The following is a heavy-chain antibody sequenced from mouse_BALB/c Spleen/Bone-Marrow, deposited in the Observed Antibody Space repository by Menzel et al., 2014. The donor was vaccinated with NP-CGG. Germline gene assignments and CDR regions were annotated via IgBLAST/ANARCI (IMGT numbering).Heavy chain of an antibody. CDR2: GGIT. CDR3: ARGLRLRDYFDY. Sequence: GGITNYNSTLVSRLSISKDNSKSQVFLKMNSLQSDDTAMYYCARGLRLRDYFDYWGQGTTLTVSS. J-gene: IGHJ2*01. V-gene: IGHV2-9*02. D-gene: IGHD1-2*01.